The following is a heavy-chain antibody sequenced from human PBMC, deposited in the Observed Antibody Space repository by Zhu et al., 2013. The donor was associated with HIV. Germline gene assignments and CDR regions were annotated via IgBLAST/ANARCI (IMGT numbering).Heavy chain of an antibody. V-gene: IGHV1-8*01. Sequence: QVQLVQSGAEVKKPGASVKVSCKASGYTFTSYDINWVRQATGQGLEWMGWMNPNSGNTGYAQKFQGRVTMTRNTSISTAYMELSSLRSEDTAVYYCARSYCSGGSCPYYYGMDVWGQGTTVTVSS. J-gene: IGHJ6*02. CDR1: GYTFTSYD. CDR2: MNPNSGNT. CDR3: ARSYCSGGSCPYYYGMDV. D-gene: IGHD2-15*01.